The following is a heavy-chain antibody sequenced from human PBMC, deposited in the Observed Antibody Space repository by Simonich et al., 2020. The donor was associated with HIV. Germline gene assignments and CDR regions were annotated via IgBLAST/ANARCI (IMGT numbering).Heavy chain of an antibody. V-gene: IGHV1-2*02. CDR1: GYTFTDYY. D-gene: IGHD3-16*01. Sequence: QVQLVQSGAEVKKPGASVKVSCKASGYTFTDYYMHWVRQAPGQGLEGMGWTNPNTGGTNYAQKFQGRVTMTRDTSINTAYMELSRLRSDDTAVYYCARAELFEGWFDPWGQGTLVTVSS. CDR3: ARAELFEGWFDP. J-gene: IGHJ5*02. CDR2: TNPNTGGT.